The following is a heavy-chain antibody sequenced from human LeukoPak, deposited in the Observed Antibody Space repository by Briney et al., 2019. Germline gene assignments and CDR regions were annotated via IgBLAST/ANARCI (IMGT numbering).Heavy chain of an antibody. J-gene: IGHJ6*03. Sequence: SETLSLTCAVYGGSFSGYYWSWIRQPPGKGLEWNGETNHSGSPNSNPSPKSRVTISGDTSKNQFSLNLSSVTAADTAVYYCARRYGDYLYYYYYYYLDVWGKGTTVTVSS. D-gene: IGHD4-17*01. CDR1: GGSFSGYY. CDR2: TNHSGSP. CDR3: ARRYGDYLYYYYYYYLDV. V-gene: IGHV4-34*01.